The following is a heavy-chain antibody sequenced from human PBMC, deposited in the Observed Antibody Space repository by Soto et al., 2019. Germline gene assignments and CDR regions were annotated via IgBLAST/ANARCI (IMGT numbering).Heavy chain of an antibody. V-gene: IGHV1-18*01. CDR3: ARDQGDGTDFDL. CDR1: GDTFTSYG. J-gene: IGHJ4*02. CDR2: INPYNDNA. Sequence: QAQLMQSGGEVKKPGASVTVSCKTSGDTFTSYGIAWVRQAPGQGLEWMGWINPYNDNAQYAPKFQDRLKMTTDTSTTPAYMALRSLTSDDTAVFYCARDQGDGTDFDLWGQGTLVIVSS.